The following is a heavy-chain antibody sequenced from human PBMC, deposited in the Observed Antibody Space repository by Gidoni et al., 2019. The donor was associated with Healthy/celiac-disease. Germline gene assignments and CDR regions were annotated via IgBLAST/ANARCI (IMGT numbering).Heavy chain of an antibody. CDR1: AGSISSSSYY. J-gene: IGHJ4*02. D-gene: IGHD6-13*01. CDR2: IYYSGST. V-gene: IGHV4-39*07. CDR3: ARAIRIAAAAPFDY. Sequence: QLQLQESGPGLVTPSETLSLTCTVSAGSISSSSYYWCWMRQPPGKGLEWIGSIYYSGSTYYNPSLKSRVTISVDTSKNQFSLKLSSVTAADTAVYYCARAIRIAAAAPFDYWGQGTLVTVSS.